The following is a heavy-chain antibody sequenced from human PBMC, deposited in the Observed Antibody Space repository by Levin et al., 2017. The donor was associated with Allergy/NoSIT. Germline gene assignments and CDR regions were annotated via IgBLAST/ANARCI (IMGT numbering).Heavy chain of an antibody. Sequence: GSLRLSCAASGFTFSSYAMSWVRQAPGKGLEWVSVINNVGGTYYADSVKGRFTISRDNSKNTLFLQMNSLRAEDTAVYYCAKRGVGPDGRQKYYFDYWGQGTLVTVSS. J-gene: IGHJ4*02. CDR2: INNVGGT. D-gene: IGHD1-14*01. V-gene: IGHV3-23*01. CDR3: AKRGVGPDGRQKYYFDY. CDR1: GFTFSSYA.